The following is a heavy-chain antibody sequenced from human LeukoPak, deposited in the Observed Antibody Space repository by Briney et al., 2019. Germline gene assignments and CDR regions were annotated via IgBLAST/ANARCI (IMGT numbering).Heavy chain of an antibody. CDR2: ISSSSSYI. CDR3: ARGVPYCGGDCHAFDI. Sequence: PGGSLRLSCAASGFTFSSYAMSWVRQAPGKGLEWVSSISSSSSYIYYADSVKGRFTISRDNAKNSLYLQMNSLRAEDTAVYYCARGVPYCGGDCHAFDIWGQGTMVTVSS. J-gene: IGHJ3*02. CDR1: GFTFSSYA. D-gene: IGHD2-21*01. V-gene: IGHV3-21*01.